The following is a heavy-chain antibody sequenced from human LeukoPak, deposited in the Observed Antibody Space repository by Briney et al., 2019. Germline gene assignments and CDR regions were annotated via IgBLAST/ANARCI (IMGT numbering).Heavy chain of an antibody. CDR1: GFTFSSYE. D-gene: IGHD6-19*01. V-gene: IGHV3-48*03. CDR2: ISSSGSTI. CDR3: ARDGSSGWFTWFDP. Sequence: PGGSLRLSCAASGFTFSSYEMNWFRQAPGKGLEWVSYISSSGSTIYYADSVKGRFTISRDNAKNSLYLQMNSLRAEDTAVYYCARDGSSGWFTWFDPWGQGTLVTVSP. J-gene: IGHJ5*02.